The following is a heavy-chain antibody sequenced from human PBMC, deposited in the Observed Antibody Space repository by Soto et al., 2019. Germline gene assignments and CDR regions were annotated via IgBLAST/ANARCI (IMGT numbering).Heavy chain of an antibody. Sequence: SETLSLTCTVSGGSISSSSYYWGWIRQPPGKGLEWIGSIYYSGSTYYNPSLKSRVTISVDTSKNQFSLKLSSVTAADTAVYYCARHRYYFDYWGQGTLVTVSS. V-gene: IGHV4-39*01. J-gene: IGHJ4*02. CDR3: ARHRYYFDY. CDR2: IYYSGST. CDR1: GGSISSSSYY.